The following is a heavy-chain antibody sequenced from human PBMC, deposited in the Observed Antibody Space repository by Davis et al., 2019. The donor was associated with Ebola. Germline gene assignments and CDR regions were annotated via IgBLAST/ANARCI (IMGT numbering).Heavy chain of an antibody. CDR1: GFTFSSYG. V-gene: IGHV3-30*03. CDR2: ISYDGSNK. Sequence: GGSLRLSCAASGFTFSSYGMHWVRQAPGKGLEWVAVISYDGSNKYYADSVKGRFTISRDNSKNTLYLQMNSLRAEDKAVYYCASTGFDYWGQGTLVAVSS. J-gene: IGHJ4*02. CDR3: ASTGFDY.